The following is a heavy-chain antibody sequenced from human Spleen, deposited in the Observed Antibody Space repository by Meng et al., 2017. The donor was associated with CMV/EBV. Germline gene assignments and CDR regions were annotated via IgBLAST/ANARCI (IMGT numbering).Heavy chain of an antibody. Sequence: GESLKISCAASGFTFSSYAMSWVRQAPGKGLEWVSVIYSGGSSTYYADSVKGRFTISRDNAKNSLYLQMNSLRAEDTAVYYCARDVNIGVVTRGYWGQGTLVTVSS. D-gene: IGHD3-3*01. V-gene: IGHV3-23*03. J-gene: IGHJ4*02. CDR3: ARDVNIGVVTRGY. CDR1: GFTFSSYA. CDR2: IYSGGSST.